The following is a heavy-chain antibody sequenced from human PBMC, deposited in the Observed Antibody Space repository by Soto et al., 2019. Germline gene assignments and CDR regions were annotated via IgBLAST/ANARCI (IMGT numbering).Heavy chain of an antibody. CDR3: AKEGGNYYIFAGYYNRGYFDY. D-gene: IGHD3-9*01. Sequence: PGGSLRLSCAASGFTFSSYGMHWVRQAQGKGIEWVAVISYDGSNKYYADSVKGRFTISRDNSKNTLYLQMNSLRAEDTAVYYCAKEGGNYYIFAGYYNRGYFDYWGQGTLLTVS. CDR2: ISYDGSNK. CDR1: GFTFSSYG. J-gene: IGHJ4*02. V-gene: IGHV3-30*18.